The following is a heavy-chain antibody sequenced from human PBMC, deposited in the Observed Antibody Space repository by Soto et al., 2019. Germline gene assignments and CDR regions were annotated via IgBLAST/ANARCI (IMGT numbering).Heavy chain of an antibody. J-gene: IGHJ4*02. CDR2: AYYSEST. Sequence: SETLSLTCTVSGASIRSSTYQWGWIRQPPGRGLEWIGSAYYSESTYYNPSLKSRVTISVDTSKNQFSLKLLSVTTADTAVYFCAAGEASSRNLAPYYLDFWGKGTLVTVSS. CDR1: GASIRSSTYQ. CDR3: AAGEASSRNLAPYYLDF. D-gene: IGHD6-13*01. V-gene: IGHV4-39*07.